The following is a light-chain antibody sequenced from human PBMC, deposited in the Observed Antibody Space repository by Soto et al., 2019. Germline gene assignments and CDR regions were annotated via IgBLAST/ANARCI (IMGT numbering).Light chain of an antibody. J-gene: IGLJ3*02. V-gene: IGLV8-61*01. CDR3: ALYMGSGICV. CDR1: SGSVSTTYH. CDR2: NTD. Sequence: QTVVTQEPSFSVAPGRTVTFTCGLSSGSVSTTYHPSWYQQTPGQAPRTLIYNTDIRSSEVPDRFSGSILGNTAALTITGAQADDESHYYCALYMGSGICVFGGGTKLTVL.